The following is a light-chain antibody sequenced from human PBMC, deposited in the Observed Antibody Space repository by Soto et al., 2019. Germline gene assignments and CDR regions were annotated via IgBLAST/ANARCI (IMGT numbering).Light chain of an antibody. Sequence: EIQMTQSPSSLSASVGDRFTSTRLASQSISSYLNWYQQKPGKSPKLLIYAASSLQSGVTSRFSGSGSGTDFPITISSLQPEDFATYYCQQSYSTPLTVGEGTKVEIK. CDR1: QSISSY. J-gene: IGKJ4*01. V-gene: IGKV1-39*01. CDR2: AAS. CDR3: QQSYSTPLT.